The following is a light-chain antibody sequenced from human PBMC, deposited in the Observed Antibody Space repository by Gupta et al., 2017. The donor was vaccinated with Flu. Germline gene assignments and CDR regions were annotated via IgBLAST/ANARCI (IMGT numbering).Light chain of an antibody. CDR1: SANIGSTY. CDR2: RNT. V-gene: IGLV1-47*01. Sequence: QSVLPQLPVASGPPGQRVTISCSGRSANIGSTYVSWYQQLPGTAPKLLIYRNTQRPSGVPDRFSGSKSGTSASLASSGLRSEDEADYYCAAWDDSLSGQVFGGGTKLTVL. CDR3: AAWDDSLSGQV. J-gene: IGLJ3*02.